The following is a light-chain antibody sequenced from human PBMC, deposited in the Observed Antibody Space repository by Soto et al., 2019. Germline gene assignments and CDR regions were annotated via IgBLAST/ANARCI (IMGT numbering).Light chain of an antibody. Sequence: DIKMTQSPSSVSAPVGDRVTISCRASQDINKWLAWYQQKPGKAPKLLISAASTLQSGVPSRFSGSGSGTEFPLTIQSLQPDDIATYYCQQASSFPHTFGQGTKLEIK. V-gene: IGKV1-12*01. J-gene: IGKJ2*01. CDR1: QDINKW. CDR3: QQASSFPHT. CDR2: AAS.